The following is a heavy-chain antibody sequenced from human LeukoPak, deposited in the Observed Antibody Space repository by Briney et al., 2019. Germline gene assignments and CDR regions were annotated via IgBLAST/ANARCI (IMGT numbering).Heavy chain of an antibody. CDR1: GFTFSSYG. CDR2: IWYDGSNK. Sequence: PGRSLRLSCAASGFTFSSYGMHWGRQAPGKGLEWVAVIWYDGSNKYYADSVKGRFTISRDNAKNSLYLQMNSLRAEDTAIYYCTRVGYIDEGIDYWGQGTLVTVSS. CDR3: TRVGYIDEGIDY. V-gene: IGHV3-33*03. D-gene: IGHD5-24*01. J-gene: IGHJ4*02.